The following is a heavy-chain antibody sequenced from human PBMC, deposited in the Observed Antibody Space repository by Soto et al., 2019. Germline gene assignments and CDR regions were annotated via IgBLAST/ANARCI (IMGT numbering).Heavy chain of an antibody. Sequence: PGGSLRLSCAASGFTFSSYSMNWVRQAPGKGLEWVSSISSTSSSIYYADSVKGRFTISRDNAINSLYLQMNSLRAEDTAVYYCERVQYSSRWYDSWGQGTLVTVSS. CDR2: ISSTSSSI. J-gene: IGHJ5*01. V-gene: IGHV3-21*01. CDR1: GFTFSSYS. D-gene: IGHD6-13*01. CDR3: ERVQYSSRWYDS.